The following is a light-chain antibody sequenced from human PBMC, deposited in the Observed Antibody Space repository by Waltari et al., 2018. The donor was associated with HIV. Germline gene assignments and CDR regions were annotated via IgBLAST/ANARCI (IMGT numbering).Light chain of an antibody. CDR3: CSYAGNYTLV. Sequence: QSALTQPRSVSGSPGQSVTISCTETSSDVGGYNSVSWYQQHPGKAPKFMIYDVSKRRSVVPDLFSGSKSGNTASLSISGLQAEDEADYYCCSYAGNYTLVFGGGTKLTVL. CDR2: DVS. CDR1: SSDVGGYNS. J-gene: IGLJ3*02. V-gene: IGLV2-11*01.